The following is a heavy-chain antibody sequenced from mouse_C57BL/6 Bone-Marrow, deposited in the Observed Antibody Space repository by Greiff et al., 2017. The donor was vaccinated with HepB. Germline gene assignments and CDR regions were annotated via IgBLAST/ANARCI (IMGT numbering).Heavy chain of an antibody. CDR1: GYTFTSYW. J-gene: IGHJ2*01. D-gene: IGHD1-1*01. Sequence: VQLQQPGAELVQPGASVKLSCKASGYTFTSYWMHWVKQWPGRGLEWIGRIDPNSGGTKYIEKFKSKTTLTVDKPSSTAYMQISSLTSEDSAVCDCERWNYGYFYYWGQGATLSVAT. CDR3: ERWNYGYFYY. V-gene: IGHV1-72*01. CDR2: IDPNSGGT.